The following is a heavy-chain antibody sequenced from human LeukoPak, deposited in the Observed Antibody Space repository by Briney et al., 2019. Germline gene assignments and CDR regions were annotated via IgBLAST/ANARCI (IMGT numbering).Heavy chain of an antibody. D-gene: IGHD3-3*01. CDR2: IYPGDSDT. V-gene: IGHV5-51*01. Sequence: PGESLRISCKGSGYTFSSYWIGWVRQMPGKGLEWMGIIYPGDSDTRYSPSLQGQVTISVDTSIGTAYLQWSSLKASDTAIYYCARQNDFRLDYWGQGTLVTVSS. J-gene: IGHJ4*02. CDR1: GYTFSSYW. CDR3: ARQNDFRLDY.